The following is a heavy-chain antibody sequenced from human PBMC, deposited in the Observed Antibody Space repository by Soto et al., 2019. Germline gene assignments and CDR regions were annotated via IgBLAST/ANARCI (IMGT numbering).Heavy chain of an antibody. D-gene: IGHD1-26*01. J-gene: IGHJ4*02. CDR1: GFTFSIYW. Sequence: GGSLRLSCAASGFTFSIYWMHWVRQAPGKGLVWVSRINVDGSATNYADSVKGRFTISRDNAKNTLHLQMNSLRAEDTALYYCARRVATDGVLDFWGQGTLVTVSS. CDR3: ARRVATDGVLDF. V-gene: IGHV3-74*01. CDR2: INVDGSAT.